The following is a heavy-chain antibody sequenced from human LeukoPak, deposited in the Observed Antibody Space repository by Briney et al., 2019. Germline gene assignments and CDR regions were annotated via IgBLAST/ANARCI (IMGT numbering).Heavy chain of an antibody. Sequence: SETLSLTCAVYGGSFSGYYWSWIRQPPGKGLEWIGEINHSGSTNYNPSLKSRVTISVDTSKNQFSLKLSSVTAADTAVYYCARRGWFGELSYFDYWGQGTLVTVSS. CDR3: ARRGWFGELSYFDY. V-gene: IGHV4-34*01. D-gene: IGHD3-10*01. CDR1: GGSFSGYY. CDR2: INHSGST. J-gene: IGHJ4*02.